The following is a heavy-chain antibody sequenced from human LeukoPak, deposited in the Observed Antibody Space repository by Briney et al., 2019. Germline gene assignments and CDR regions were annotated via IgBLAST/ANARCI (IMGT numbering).Heavy chain of an antibody. CDR1: GGSISSYY. CDR2: IYYSGST. CDR3: ARHPSVVTPLWNSGWFDP. D-gene: IGHD4-23*01. V-gene: IGHV4-59*08. Sequence: PSETLSLTCTVSGGSISSYYWSWIRQPPGKGLEWIGYIYYSGSTNYNPSLKSRVTISVDTSKNQFSLKLSSVTAADTAVYYCARHPSVVTPLWNSGWFDPWGQGTLVTVSS. J-gene: IGHJ5*02.